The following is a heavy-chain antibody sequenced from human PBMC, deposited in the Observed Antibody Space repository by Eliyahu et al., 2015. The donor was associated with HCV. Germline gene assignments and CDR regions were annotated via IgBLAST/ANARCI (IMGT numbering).Heavy chain of an antibody. CDR2: INSDGSRT. CDR1: GFTFSGYW. Sequence: EVQLVESGGGLVQPGGSLRLSCAASGFTFSGYWMHWVRQAPGKGLVWVSRINSDGSRTRYADSVKGRFTISRDNAKNTLFLQMNSLRAEDTAVYYCARGGWEQSREFDYWGQGTLVTVSS. V-gene: IGHV3-74*01. D-gene: IGHD1-26*01. CDR3: ARGGWEQSREFDY. J-gene: IGHJ4*02.